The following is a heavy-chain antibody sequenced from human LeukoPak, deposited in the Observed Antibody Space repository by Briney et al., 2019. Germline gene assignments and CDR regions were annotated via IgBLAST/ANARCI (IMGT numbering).Heavy chain of an antibody. CDR3: AKRPQSSGYYYADY. CDR2: ISGSGSGP. J-gene: IGHJ4*02. Sequence: PGGSLRLSCVASGFIFSSYGMSWVRQAPGKGLEWVSAISGSGSGPAYAASVKGRFTIYRDNSKSTLYLHINSLRADDTAVYYCAKRPQSSGYYYADYWGQGTLVTVSS. D-gene: IGHD3-22*01. V-gene: IGHV3-23*01. CDR1: GFIFSSYG.